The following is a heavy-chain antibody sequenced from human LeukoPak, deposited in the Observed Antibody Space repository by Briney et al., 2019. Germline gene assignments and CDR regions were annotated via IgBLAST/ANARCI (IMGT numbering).Heavy chain of an antibody. J-gene: IGHJ4*02. Sequence: PGGSLRLSCAASGFTFNAYTMNWVLQAPGKGLEWVSSISSSGDDIYHADSVKGRFTISRDNAKNSLYLQMSSLRAEDTAVYYCVRVMTMADFGYWGQGTLVTVSS. CDR2: ISSSGDDI. V-gene: IGHV3-21*01. CDR3: VRVMTMADFGY. CDR1: GFTFNAYT. D-gene: IGHD5-24*01.